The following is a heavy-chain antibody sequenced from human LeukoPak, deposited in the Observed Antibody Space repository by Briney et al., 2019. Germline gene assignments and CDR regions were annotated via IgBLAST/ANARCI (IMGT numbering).Heavy chain of an antibody. D-gene: IGHD4-23*01. CDR2: INHSGST. J-gene: IGHJ4*02. CDR1: GGSFSGYY. V-gene: IGHV4-34*01. Sequence: SETLSLTCAVYGGSFSGYYWSWIRQPPRKGLEWIGEINHSGSTNYNPSLKSRVTISVDTSKNQFSLKLSSVTAADTAVYYCARGRRGGNSFKYWGQGTLVTVSS. CDR3: ARGRRGGNSFKY.